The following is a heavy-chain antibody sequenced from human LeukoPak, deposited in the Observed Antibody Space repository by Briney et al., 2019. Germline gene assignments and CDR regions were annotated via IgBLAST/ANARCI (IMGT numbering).Heavy chain of an antibody. D-gene: IGHD6-13*01. CDR3: AREEQVEAGLDY. CDR2: ISYDGSNK. J-gene: IGHJ4*02. CDR1: GFTFSSYA. Sequence: GRSLRLSCAASGFTFSSYAMHWVRQAPGKGLEWAAVISYDGSNKYYADSVKGRFTISRDNSKNTLYLQMNSLRAEDTAVYYCAREEQVEAGLDYWGQGTLVTVSS. V-gene: IGHV3-30-3*01.